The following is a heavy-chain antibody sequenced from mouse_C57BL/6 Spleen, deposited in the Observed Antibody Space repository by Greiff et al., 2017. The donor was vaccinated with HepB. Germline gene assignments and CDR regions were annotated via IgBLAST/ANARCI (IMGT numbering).Heavy chain of an antibody. CDR3: AREGDWDYDGPYFDY. V-gene: IGHV3-6*01. CDR2: ISYDGSN. J-gene: IGHJ2*01. CDR1: GYSITSGYY. D-gene: IGHD2-4*01. Sequence: VQLQQSGPGLVKPSQSLSLTCSVTGYSITSGYYWNWIRQFPGNKLEWMGYISYDGSNNYNPSLKNRISITRDTSKNQFFLKLNSVTTEDTATYYCAREGDWDYDGPYFDYWGQGTTLTVSS.